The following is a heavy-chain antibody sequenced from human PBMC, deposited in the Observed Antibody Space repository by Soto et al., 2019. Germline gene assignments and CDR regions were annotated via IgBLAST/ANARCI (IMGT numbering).Heavy chain of an antibody. V-gene: IGHV4-31*03. J-gene: IGHJ4*02. Sequence: SETLSLTCTVSGGSISSGGYYWSWIRQHPGKGLEWIGYIYYSGSTYYNPSLKSRVTISVDTSKNQFSLKLSSVTAADTAVYYCARATKRTQYCFDYWGQGTLVTVSS. CDR1: GGSISSGGYY. CDR2: IYYSGST. CDR3: ARATKRTQYCFDY.